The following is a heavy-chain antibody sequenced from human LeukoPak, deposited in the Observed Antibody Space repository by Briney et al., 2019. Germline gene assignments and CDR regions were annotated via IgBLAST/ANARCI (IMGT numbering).Heavy chain of an antibody. CDR2: IYYSGST. V-gene: IGHV4-59*01. CDR1: GGSISSYY. J-gene: IGHJ4*02. Sequence: PSETLSLTCTVSGGSISSYYWSWIRQPPGKGLEWIGYIYYSGSTNYNHSLKRRVTISVDTSKNQFSLELSSVTAADTAVYYCARGTTMVRGVGDYWGQGTLVTVSS. CDR3: ARGTTMVRGVGDY. D-gene: IGHD3-10*01.